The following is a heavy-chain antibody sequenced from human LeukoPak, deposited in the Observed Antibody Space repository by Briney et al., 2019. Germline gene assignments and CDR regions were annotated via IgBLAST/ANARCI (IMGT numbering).Heavy chain of an antibody. CDR1: GGSISSYY. J-gene: IGHJ4*02. CDR2: IYYSGST. CDR3: ARSPPYYDFWSGHFDY. Sequence: PSETLSLTCTVSGGSISSYYWSWIRQPPGKGLEWIGYIYYSGSTNYNPSLKSRVTISVDTSKNQFSLKLSSVTAADTAVYYCARSPPYYDFWSGHFDYWGQGTLVTVSS. V-gene: IGHV4-59*01. D-gene: IGHD3-3*01.